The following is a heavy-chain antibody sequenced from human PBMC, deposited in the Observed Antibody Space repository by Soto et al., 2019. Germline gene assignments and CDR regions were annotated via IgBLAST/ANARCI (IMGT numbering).Heavy chain of an antibody. J-gene: IGHJ6*02. D-gene: IGHD3-22*01. V-gene: IGHV1-69*13. CDR3: ARANLITMIRQGTMDV. CDR2: IIPIFGTA. CDR1: GGTFSSYA. Sequence: SVKVSCKASGGTFSSYAISWVRQAPGQGLEWMGGIIPIFGTANYAQKFQGRVTITADESTSTAYMELSSLRSEDTAVYYCARANLITMIRQGTMDVWGQGTTVTVSS.